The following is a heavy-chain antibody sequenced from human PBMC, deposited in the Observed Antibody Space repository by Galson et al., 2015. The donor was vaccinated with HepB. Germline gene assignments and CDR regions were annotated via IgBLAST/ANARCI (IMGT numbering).Heavy chain of an antibody. D-gene: IGHD5-12*01. J-gene: IGHJ5*02. CDR1: GSSFTSYW. CDR3: ARRHIVATTDPLGPDGDFDP. CDR2: IDPSDSYT. V-gene: IGHV5-10-1*01. Sequence: QSGAEVKKPGESLRISCKGSGSSFTSYWISWVRQMPGKGLEWMGRIDPSDSYTNYSPSFQGHVTISADKSISTAYLQWSSLKASDTAMYYCARRHIVATTDPLGPDGDFDPWGQGTLVTVSS.